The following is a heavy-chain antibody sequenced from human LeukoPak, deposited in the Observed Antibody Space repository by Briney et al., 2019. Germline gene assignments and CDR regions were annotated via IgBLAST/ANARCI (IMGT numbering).Heavy chain of an antibody. CDR3: ARGTLFSSPPDNWFDP. CDR1: GYTFTGHY. Sequence: ASVKVSCKASGYTFTGHYIHWVRQAPGQGLEWMGWINPNSGGTKNAQKFQGRVSMTRDTSISTAYMELSRLRSDDTAVYYCARGTLFSSPPDNWFDPWGQGTLVTVSS. CDR2: INPNSGGT. D-gene: IGHD6-13*01. J-gene: IGHJ5*02. V-gene: IGHV1-2*02.